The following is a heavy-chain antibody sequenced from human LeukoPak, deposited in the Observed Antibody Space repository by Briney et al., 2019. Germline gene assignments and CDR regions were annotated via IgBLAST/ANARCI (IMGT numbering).Heavy chain of an antibody. V-gene: IGHV3-23*01. CDR3: AKAPTLTTGWYRGGFDY. D-gene: IGHD6-19*01. CDR2: INGSGASP. Sequence: GGTLRLSCAASGFTFSNYAMTWVRQAPGRGLEWVSDINGSGASPYYADSVKGRFSISRDNSKNTLYLQMNSLRAEDTAEYYCAKAPTLTTGWYRGGFDYWGQGTLVTVSS. J-gene: IGHJ4*02. CDR1: GFTFSNYA.